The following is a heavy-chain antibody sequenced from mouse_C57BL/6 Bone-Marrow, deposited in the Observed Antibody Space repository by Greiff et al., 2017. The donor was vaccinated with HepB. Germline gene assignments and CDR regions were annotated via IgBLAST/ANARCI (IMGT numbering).Heavy chain of an antibody. V-gene: IGHV1-72*01. CDR1: GYTFTSYW. CDR2: IDPNSGGT. D-gene: IGHD1-1*01. J-gene: IGHJ4*01. CDR3: ATVVATDAMDY. Sequence: QVQLQQPGAELVRPGASVKLSCKASGYTFTSYWMHWVKQRPGRGLEWIGRIDPNSGGTKYNEKFKSKATLTVDKPSSTAYMQISSLTSEDSAVYYCATVVATDAMDYWGQGTSVTVSS.